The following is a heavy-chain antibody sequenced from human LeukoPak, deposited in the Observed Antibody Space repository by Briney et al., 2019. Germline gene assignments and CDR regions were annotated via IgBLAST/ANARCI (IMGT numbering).Heavy chain of an antibody. CDR3: ARDIRYYFDY. J-gene: IGHJ4*02. Sequence: SETLSLTCTVSGGSISSYYWSWIRQPPGKGLEWIGYIYYSGSTHYNPSLKSRVTISVDTSKNQFSLKLSSVTAADTAVYYCARDIRYYFDYWGQGTLVTVSS. CDR1: GGSISSYY. V-gene: IGHV4-59*12. CDR2: IYYSGST.